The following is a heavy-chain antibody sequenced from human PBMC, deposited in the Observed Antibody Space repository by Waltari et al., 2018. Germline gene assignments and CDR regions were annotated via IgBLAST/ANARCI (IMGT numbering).Heavy chain of an antibody. J-gene: IGHJ6*03. D-gene: IGHD1-7*01. CDR3: ARARGTTGYMDV. CDR2: VDPEDGET. V-gene: IGHV1-69-2*01. CDR1: GYTFTDYY. Sequence: EVQLVQSGAEVKTPGATVKVSCKVSGYTFTDYYMHWVQQAPGKGLEWMGLVDPEDGETIYAEKFQGRLTVTADTSTDTANMELNSLRPEDTAVYYCARARGTTGYMDVWGKGTTVTVSS.